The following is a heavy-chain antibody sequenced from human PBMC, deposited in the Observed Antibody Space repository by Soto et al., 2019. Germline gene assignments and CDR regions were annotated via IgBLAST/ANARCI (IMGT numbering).Heavy chain of an antibody. CDR3: ARESRFLEWLSLNWFDP. CDR1: GFTFSSYS. D-gene: IGHD3-3*01. J-gene: IGHJ5*02. CDR2: ISSSSSTI. V-gene: IGHV3-48*02. Sequence: EVQLVESGGGLVQPGGSLRLSCAASGFTFSSYSMNWVRQAPGKGLEWVSYISSSSSTIYYADSVKGRFTISRDKAKNSLYLQMSSLRDEDTAVYYCARESRFLEWLSLNWFDPWGQGTLVTVSS.